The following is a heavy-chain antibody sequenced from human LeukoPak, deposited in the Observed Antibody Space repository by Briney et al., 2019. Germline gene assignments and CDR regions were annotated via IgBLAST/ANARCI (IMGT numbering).Heavy chain of an antibody. V-gene: IGHV4-30-2*01. CDR2: ISHTGNT. CDR3: ARSGGSAAAANWFDP. CDR1: GDSITSGGFY. D-gene: IGHD6-13*01. Sequence: SETLSLTCTVSGDSITSGGFYWTWIRQPPGQGLEWIGYISHTGNTYYNPSLKSRITISLDRSKNQFSLELSSVTAADTAVYYCARSGGSAAAANWFDPWGQGTLVTVSS. J-gene: IGHJ5*02.